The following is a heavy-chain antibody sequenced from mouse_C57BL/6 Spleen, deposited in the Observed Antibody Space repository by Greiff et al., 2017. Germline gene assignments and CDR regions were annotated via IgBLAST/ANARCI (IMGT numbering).Heavy chain of an antibody. CDR2: INPDNGGN. J-gene: IGHJ2*01. Sequence: EVQLQQSGPVLVKPGASVKMSCKASGYTFTDYYMNWVKQSHGKSLEWIGVINPDNGGNSYNQKIKGKAKLTVDKSSSTAYMELNSLTSEDSAVYYCARVPDFDYWGQGTTLTVSS. V-gene: IGHV1-19*01. CDR1: GYTFTDYY. CDR3: ARVPDFDY.